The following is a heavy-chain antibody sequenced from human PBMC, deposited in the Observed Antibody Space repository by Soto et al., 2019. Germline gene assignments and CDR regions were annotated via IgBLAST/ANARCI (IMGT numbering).Heavy chain of an antibody. CDR3: ARRLEWLLSRWFDP. Sequence: SQMQQLSSAVSRECMWIAVYYWCLIHKPPGKGLEWIGYINYSGSTNYNPSLKSRVTISVDTSKNQFSLKLSSVTAADTAVYYRARRLEWLLSRWFDPWGQGTLVTVSS. CDR2: INYSGST. CDR1: RECMWIAVYY. V-gene: IGHV4-30-4*01. D-gene: IGHD3-3*01. J-gene: IGHJ5*02.